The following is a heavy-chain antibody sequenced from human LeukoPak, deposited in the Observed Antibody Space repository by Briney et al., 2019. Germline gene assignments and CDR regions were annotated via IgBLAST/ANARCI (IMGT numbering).Heavy chain of an antibody. CDR2: ISAYNGNT. V-gene: IGHV1-18*01. D-gene: IGHD1-26*01. J-gene: IGHJ4*02. Sequence: GASVKVSCKASGYTFTSYGISWVRQAPGQGLEWMGWISAYNGNTNYAQKLQGRVTMTTDTSTSTAYKELRSLRSDDTAVYYCARDHSGSYGTFDYWGQGTLVTVSS. CDR3: ARDHSGSYGTFDY. CDR1: GYTFTSYG.